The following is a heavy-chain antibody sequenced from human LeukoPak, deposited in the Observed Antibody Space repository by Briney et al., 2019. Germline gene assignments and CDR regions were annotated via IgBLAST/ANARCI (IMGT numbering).Heavy chain of an antibody. V-gene: IGHV1-69*02. CDR2: IIPILGIA. J-gene: IGHJ4*02. CDR3: ARVNGYSYGSMYYFDY. CDR1: GGTFSSYT. Sequence: ASAKVSCKASGGTFSSYTISWVRQAPGQGLEWMGRIIPILGIANYAQKFQGRVTITADKSTSTAYMELSSLRSEDTAVYYCARVNGYSYGSMYYFDYWGQGTLVTVSS. D-gene: IGHD5-18*01.